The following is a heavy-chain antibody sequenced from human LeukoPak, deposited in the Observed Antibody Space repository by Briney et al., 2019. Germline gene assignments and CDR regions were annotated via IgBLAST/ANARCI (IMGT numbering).Heavy chain of an antibody. J-gene: IGHJ3*02. CDR3: ARNKWELLLDAFDI. Sequence: GGSLRLSCAASGFTFSSYSMNWVRQAPGKGLEWVSSISSSSSYIYYADSVKGRFTISRDNAKNSLYLQMNSLRAEDTAVYYCARNKWELLLDAFDIWGRGTMVTVSS. CDR1: GFTFSSYS. D-gene: IGHD1-26*01. V-gene: IGHV3-21*01. CDR2: ISSSSSYI.